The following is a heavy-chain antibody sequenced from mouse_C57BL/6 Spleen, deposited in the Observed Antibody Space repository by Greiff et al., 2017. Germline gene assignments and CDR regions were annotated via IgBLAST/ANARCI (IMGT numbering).Heavy chain of an antibody. J-gene: IGHJ2*01. CDR3: ASSHYYGSSPYYFDC. Sequence: QVQLQQPGTELVKPGASVKLSCKASGYTFTSYWMHWVKQRPGQGLEWIGNINPSNGGTNYNEKFKSKATLTVDKSSSTAYMQLSSLTSEDAAVYYCASSHYYGSSPYYFDCWGQGTTLTVSS. CDR2: INPSNGGT. D-gene: IGHD1-1*01. CDR1: GYTFTSYW. V-gene: IGHV1-53*01.